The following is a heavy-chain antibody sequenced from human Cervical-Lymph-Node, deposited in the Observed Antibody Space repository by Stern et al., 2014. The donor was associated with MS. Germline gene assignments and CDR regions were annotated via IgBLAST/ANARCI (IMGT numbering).Heavy chain of an antibody. Sequence: VPLVESGAEVRKPGSSVKISCKASGATFSTNAISWLRQAPGQGPEWMGAIVPIFGRTNYIQTLRGRLTITADESASTAYMELRSLRSDDTAVYFCAREHHGGNFESWGQGTLVTVSS. J-gene: IGHJ4*02. D-gene: IGHD4-23*01. CDR2: IVPIFGRT. CDR3: AREHHGGNFES. V-gene: IGHV1-69*01. CDR1: GATFSTNA.